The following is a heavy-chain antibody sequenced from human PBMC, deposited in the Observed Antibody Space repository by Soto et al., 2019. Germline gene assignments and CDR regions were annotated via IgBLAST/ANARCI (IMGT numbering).Heavy chain of an antibody. D-gene: IGHD2-2*02. CDR2: IWYDGSNK. CDR3: ARGYCPSTNCYRDYYYGMDV. J-gene: IGHJ6*02. Sequence: GGSLRLSCASSGFTFSSYGMHWVRQAPGKGLEWVAVIWYDGSNKYYADSVKGRFTISRDNSKNTLYLQMNSLRAEDTAVYYCARGYCPSTNCYRDYYYGMDVWGQGTTVTVSS. V-gene: IGHV3-33*01. CDR1: GFTFSSYG.